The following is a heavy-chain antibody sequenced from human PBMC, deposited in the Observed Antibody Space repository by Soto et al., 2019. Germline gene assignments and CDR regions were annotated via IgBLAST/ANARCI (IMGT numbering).Heavy chain of an antibody. J-gene: IGHJ4*02. CDR1: GYTFTGYY. Sequence: ASVKVSCKASGYTFTGYYMHWVRQAPGQGLEWMGWINPNSGGTNYAQKFQGWVTMTRDTSISTAYMELSRLRSDDTAVYYCARARDPQDIVVVPAAEFDYWGQGTLVTVSS. D-gene: IGHD2-2*01. V-gene: IGHV1-2*04. CDR2: INPNSGGT. CDR3: ARARDPQDIVVVPAAEFDY.